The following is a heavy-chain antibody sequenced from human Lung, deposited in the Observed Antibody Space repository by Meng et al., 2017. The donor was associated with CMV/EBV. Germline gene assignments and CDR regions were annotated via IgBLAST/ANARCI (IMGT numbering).Heavy chain of an antibody. CDR2: ISTYNGNT. CDR1: GYTFTLYG. V-gene: IGHV1-18*01. Sequence: QVQRGQSGDEGKKTGASVKVSCKASGYTFTLYGLSWVRQAPGQGLEWMGWISTYNGNTNYAQKLQGRVTMTTDTSTSTVYMEVRSLRSDDTAVYYCARVWNYDILTGYYTHYFDYWGQGTLVTVSS. J-gene: IGHJ4*02. CDR3: ARVWNYDILTGYYTHYFDY. D-gene: IGHD3-9*01.